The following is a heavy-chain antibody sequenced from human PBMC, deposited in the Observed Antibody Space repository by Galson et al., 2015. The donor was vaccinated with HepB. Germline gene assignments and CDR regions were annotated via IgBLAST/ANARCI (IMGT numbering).Heavy chain of an antibody. V-gene: IGHV1-18*04. CDR1: GYIFTSNG. Sequence: SVKVSCKASGYIFTSNGISWVRQTPRQGLEWLGWISAYGGNTKYAQKYQGRITLTRDTSTSTAYVELRSLRSDDTAVYYCARDRDYRFDYWGQGTLVTVSS. J-gene: IGHJ4*02. D-gene: IGHD4/OR15-4a*01. CDR2: ISAYGGNT. CDR3: ARDRDYRFDY.